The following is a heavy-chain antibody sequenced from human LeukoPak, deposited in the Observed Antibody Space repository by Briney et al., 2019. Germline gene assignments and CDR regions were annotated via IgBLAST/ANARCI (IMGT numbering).Heavy chain of an antibody. Sequence: SETLSLTCTVSGGYIITSGHYWGWIRQPPGKGLEWIGSVYYTGVTSTNPFFRSRMSISVDSSKNQFSLNLTSVTAADAAVYYCARERSSSGGHNWFDPWGQGTLVTVSS. CDR2: VYYTGVT. D-gene: IGHD4-23*01. J-gene: IGHJ5*02. CDR1: GGYIITSGHY. CDR3: ARERSSSGGHNWFDP. V-gene: IGHV4-39*07.